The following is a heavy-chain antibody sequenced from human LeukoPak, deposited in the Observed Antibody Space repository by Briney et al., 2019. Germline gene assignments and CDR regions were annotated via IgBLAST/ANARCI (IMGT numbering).Heavy chain of an antibody. D-gene: IGHD6-13*01. Sequence: PGGSLRLSCAASGFSFSSYAMSWVRQAPGKGLEWVSAISGSGGSTYYADSVKGRFTISRDNSKNTLYLQMNSLRAEDTAVYYCAKPAAGTFIPAEYFQQWGQGTLVTVSS. CDR1: GFSFSSYA. J-gene: IGHJ1*01. CDR3: AKPAAGTFIPAEYFQQ. V-gene: IGHV3-23*01. CDR2: ISGSGGST.